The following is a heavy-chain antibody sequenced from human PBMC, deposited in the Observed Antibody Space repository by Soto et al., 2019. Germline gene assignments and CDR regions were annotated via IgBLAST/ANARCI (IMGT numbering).Heavy chain of an antibody. CDR2: IYHSGST. CDR3: AGEMTGMGGYFDY. CDR1: GGSISSSNW. J-gene: IGHJ4*02. V-gene: IGHV4-4*02. D-gene: IGHD3-16*01. Sequence: QVQLQESGPGLVKPSGTLSLTCAVSGGSISSSNWRSWVRQPPGKGLEWMGEIYHSGSTNYNPTLKRRVTIAVDKSKNQFSLKLSSVTAADTAVYYWAGEMTGMGGYFDYWGQGTLVTVSS.